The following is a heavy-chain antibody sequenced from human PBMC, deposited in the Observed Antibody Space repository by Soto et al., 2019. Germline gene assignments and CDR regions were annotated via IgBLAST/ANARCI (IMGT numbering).Heavy chain of an antibody. CDR2: INHSGST. J-gene: IGHJ5*02. CDR1: GGSFSGYY. V-gene: IGHV4-34*01. D-gene: IGHD3-9*01. CDR3: ARGYYDILTGNTDQYNWFDP. Sequence: SETLSLTCAVYGGSFSGYYWSWIRQPPGKGLEWIGEINHSGSTNYNPSLKSRVTISVDTSKNQFSLKLSSVTAADTAVYYCARGYYDILTGNTDQYNWFDPWGQGTLVTVS.